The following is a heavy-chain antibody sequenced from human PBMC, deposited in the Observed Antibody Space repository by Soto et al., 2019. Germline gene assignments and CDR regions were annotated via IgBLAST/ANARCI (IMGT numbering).Heavy chain of an antibody. V-gene: IGHV1-18*01. D-gene: IGHD3-16*01. J-gene: IGHJ4*02. CDR2: ISAYNGNT. CDR1: GYTFTNFG. CDR3: ARGGPPIDY. Sequence: QVQLVQSGAEVKKPGASVKVSCKASGYTFTNFGISWVRQAPGQGLEWMGWISAYNGNTNYAQNFQGRVTMTTDTVTSTAYVELRSLRSVDTAGYCWARGGPPIDYGGQGTLVTVSS.